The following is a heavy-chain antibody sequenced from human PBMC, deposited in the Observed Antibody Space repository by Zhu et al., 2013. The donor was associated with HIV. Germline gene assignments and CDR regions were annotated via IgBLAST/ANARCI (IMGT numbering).Heavy chain of an antibody. CDR2: IVVGSGNT. CDR1: GFTFTSSA. D-gene: IGHD5-12*01. Sequence: QLVQSGPEVKKPGTSVKVSCKASGFTFTSSAVQWVRQARGQRLEWIGWIVVGSGNTNYAQKFQERVTITRDMSTSTAYMELSSLRSEDTAVYYCAADRRNVRGYSGYDAYYFDYWGQGTLVTVSS. CDR3: AADRRNVRGYSGYDAYYFDY. J-gene: IGHJ4*02. V-gene: IGHV1-58*01.